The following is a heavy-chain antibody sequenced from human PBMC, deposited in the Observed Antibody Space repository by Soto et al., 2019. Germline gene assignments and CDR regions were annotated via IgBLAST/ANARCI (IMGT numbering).Heavy chain of an antibody. J-gene: IGHJ3*02. V-gene: IGHV3-21*01. D-gene: IGHD6-13*01. CDR2: ISSSSSYI. CDR3: ARVYYPHIAAAHDAFDI. CDR1: GFTFSSYS. Sequence: PGGSLRLSCAASGFTFSSYSMNWVRQAPGNGLEWVSSISSSSSYIYYADSVKGRFTISRDNAKNSLYLQMNSLRAEDTAVYYCARVYYPHIAAAHDAFDIWGQGTMVTVSS.